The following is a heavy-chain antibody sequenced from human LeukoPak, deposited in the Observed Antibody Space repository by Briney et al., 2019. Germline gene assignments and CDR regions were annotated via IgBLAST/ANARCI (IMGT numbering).Heavy chain of an antibody. CDR1: GFTFSYYA. J-gene: IGHJ4*02. CDR3: AMSSSAYYFDY. Sequence: GGSLRLSCAASGFTFSYYAMHWVRQAPEKGLEYVSTISSNGLTTYYGNSVKGRFTISRHNSKNTLYLQMNSLRAEDTAVYYCAMSSSAYYFDYWGQGTLVTVSS. D-gene: IGHD6-6*01. CDR2: ISSNGLTT. V-gene: IGHV3-64*01.